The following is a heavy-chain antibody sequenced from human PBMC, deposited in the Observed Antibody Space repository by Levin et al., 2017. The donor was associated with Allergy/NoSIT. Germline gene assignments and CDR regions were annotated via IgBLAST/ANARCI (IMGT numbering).Heavy chain of an antibody. J-gene: IGHJ3*02. CDR2: ISTSSNYI. D-gene: IGHD2-8*01. CDR3: ARLSLNAFDI. V-gene: IGHV3-21*01. Sequence: TGGSLRLSCAASGFTFSDYSMNWVRQAPGKGLEWVSSISTSSNYIYYADSVKGRFSISRDNAKNSLFLQMSSLRAEDTAVYYCARLSLNAFDIWGQGTMVTVSS. CDR1: GFTFSDYS.